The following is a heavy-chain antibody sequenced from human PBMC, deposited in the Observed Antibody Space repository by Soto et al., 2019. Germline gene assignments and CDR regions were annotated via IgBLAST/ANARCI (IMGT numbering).Heavy chain of an antibody. Sequence: QVQLVQSGAEVKETGASVKVSCKGSGYSFTRYAIHWVRQAPGQTLEWMGWINAGGGGTKYSQKLQGRVTISRDTSATTVYLDLSSLRYEDTAAYYCAREKGAAGTFDFWGQGTLVTVSS. CDR2: INAGGGGT. J-gene: IGHJ4*02. D-gene: IGHD6-13*01. CDR3: AREKGAAGTFDF. CDR1: GYSFTRYA. V-gene: IGHV1-3*01.